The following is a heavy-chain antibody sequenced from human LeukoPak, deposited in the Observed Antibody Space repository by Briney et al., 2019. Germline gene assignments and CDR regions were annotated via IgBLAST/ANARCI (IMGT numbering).Heavy chain of an antibody. Sequence: ASVKVSCKASGYTFTSYDINWVRQATGQGLEWMGWMNPNSGNTGYAQKFQGRVTMTRNTSISTAYMELSSLRSEDTAVYYCARDHVGSDYDFWSGYVSWGQGTLVTVSS. CDR3: ARDHVGSDYDFWSGYVS. V-gene: IGHV1-8*01. CDR2: MNPNSGNT. D-gene: IGHD3-3*01. J-gene: IGHJ5*02. CDR1: GYTFTSYD.